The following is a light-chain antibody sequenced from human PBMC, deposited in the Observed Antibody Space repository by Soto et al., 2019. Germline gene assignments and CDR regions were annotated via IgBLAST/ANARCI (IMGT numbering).Light chain of an antibody. CDR3: SSYTSSSTYV. J-gene: IGLJ1*01. CDR1: SSDVGAYNY. CDR2: EVS. Sequence: QSALTQPASVSGSPGQSITISCTGTSSDVGAYNYVSWYQHQPGKAPKLMIYEVSNRPSGVSNRFSGSKSGNTASLTISGLQAEDEADYYCSSYTSSSTYVFGTGTKVTVL. V-gene: IGLV2-14*01.